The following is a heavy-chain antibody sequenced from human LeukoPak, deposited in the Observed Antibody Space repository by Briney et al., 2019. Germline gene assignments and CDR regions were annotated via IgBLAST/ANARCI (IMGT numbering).Heavy chain of an antibody. J-gene: IGHJ3*02. CDR1: AYTFTGNY. V-gene: IGHV1-2*02. D-gene: IGHD1-14*01. CDR2: IDPNNGDT. Sequence: ASVKVSCKASAYTFTGNYLHWVRQAPGQGLQWMGWIDPNNGDTEYAQKFQGRVTMTRDRSISTAYMELGRLTSDDTAVYYCARRSRNGLDAFDIWGQGTMVTVSS. CDR3: ARRSRNGLDAFDI.